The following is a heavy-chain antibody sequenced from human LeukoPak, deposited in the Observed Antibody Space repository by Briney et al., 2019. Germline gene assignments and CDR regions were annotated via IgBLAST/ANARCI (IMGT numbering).Heavy chain of an antibody. CDR1: GGSISSSSYY. Sequence: SETLSLTCTVSGGSISSSSYYWGWIRQPPGKGLEWIGSIYYSGSTYYNPSLKSRVTISVDTSKNQFSLKLSSVTAADTAVYYCARGSVGGYCSGGSCFDYWGQGTLVTVSS. CDR3: ARGSVGGYCSGGSCFDY. D-gene: IGHD2-15*01. J-gene: IGHJ4*02. CDR2: IYYSGST. V-gene: IGHV4-39*07.